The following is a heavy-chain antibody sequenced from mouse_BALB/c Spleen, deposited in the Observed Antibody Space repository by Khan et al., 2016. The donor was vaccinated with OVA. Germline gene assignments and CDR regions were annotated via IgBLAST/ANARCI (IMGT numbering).Heavy chain of an antibody. CDR3: ERGLTRGAMDF. CDR1: GYTVSSYW. J-gene: IGHJ4*01. CDR2: ILPGSGSS. V-gene: IGHV1-9*01. Sequence: QVRLQQSGAELMKPGASVKISCKATGYTVSSYWIEWIKQRPGLGLEWIGEILPGSGSSKYNEKFKGKATFTEDTSSNTAYMQLSSLTSEDSAFFYSERGLTRGAMDFWDKGISVTVAS.